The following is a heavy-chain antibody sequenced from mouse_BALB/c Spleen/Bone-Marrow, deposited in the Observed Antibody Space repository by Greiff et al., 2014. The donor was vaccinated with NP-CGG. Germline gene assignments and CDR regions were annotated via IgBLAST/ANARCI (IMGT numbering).Heavy chain of an antibody. CDR2: INPNNDGT. Sequence: QVQLKESGAELVKPGPSVKLSCKASGYTFTSYYMYWVKQRPGQGLEWVGEINPNNDGTNFNEKFKSKATLTVDKSSSTAYIQLSSLTSEDSAVYYCARAAYDPYAMDYWGQGTSVTVSS. V-gene: IGHV1S81*02. J-gene: IGHJ4*01. D-gene: IGHD2-3*01. CDR1: GYTFTSYY. CDR3: ARAAYDPYAMDY.